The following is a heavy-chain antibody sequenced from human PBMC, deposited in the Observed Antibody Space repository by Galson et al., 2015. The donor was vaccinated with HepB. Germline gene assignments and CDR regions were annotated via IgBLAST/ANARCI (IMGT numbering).Heavy chain of an antibody. J-gene: IGHJ5*01. Sequence: CAISGDSVSRDRIAWNRIRQSPSRGLEWLGRTYFRSRWHTDYSVSMNSRITITADTSKNQFSLQLNSVTPEDTAVYYCAKDSGAFNSWGQGTLVTVSS. CDR3: AKDSGAFNS. CDR2: TYFRSRWHT. V-gene: IGHV6-1*01. CDR1: GDSVSRDRIA. D-gene: IGHD3-10*01.